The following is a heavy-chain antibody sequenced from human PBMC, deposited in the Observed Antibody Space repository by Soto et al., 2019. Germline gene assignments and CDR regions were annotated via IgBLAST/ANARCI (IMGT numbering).Heavy chain of an antibody. J-gene: IGHJ4*02. V-gene: IGHV3-30*18. Sequence: GGSLRLSCAASGFTFSSYGMHWVRQAPGKGLEWVAVISYDGSNKYYADSVKGRFTISRDNSKNTLYLQVNSLRAEDTAVYYCANPIGYSSSWYFDYWGQGTLVTVSS. CDR1: GFTFSSYG. CDR2: ISYDGSNK. D-gene: IGHD6-13*01. CDR3: ANPIGYSSSWYFDY.